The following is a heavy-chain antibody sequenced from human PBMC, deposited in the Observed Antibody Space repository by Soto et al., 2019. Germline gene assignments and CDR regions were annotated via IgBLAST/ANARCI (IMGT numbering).Heavy chain of an antibody. CDR3: AREGVSSSWYYYYGMDV. J-gene: IGHJ6*02. CDR1: GDSISSYY. V-gene: IGHV4-34*01. CDR2: INHSGST. Sequence: SETLSLTCTVSGDSISSYYWTWIRQPPGKGLEWIGEINHSGSTNCNPSLKSRVTISVDTSKNQFSLKLSSVTAADTAVYYCAREGVSSSWYYYYGMDVWGQGTTVTVSS. D-gene: IGHD6-13*01.